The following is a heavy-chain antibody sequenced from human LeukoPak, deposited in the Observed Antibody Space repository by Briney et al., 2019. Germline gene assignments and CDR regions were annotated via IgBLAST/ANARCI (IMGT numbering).Heavy chain of an antibody. J-gene: IGHJ4*02. CDR3: ARASPGSGSYYTLGY. D-gene: IGHD1-26*01. CDR1: GGTFSSYA. V-gene: IGHV1-69*04. CDR2: IIPILGIA. Sequence: ASVKVSCKASGGTFSSYAISWVRQAPGQGLEWMGRIIPILGIANYAQKFQGRVTMTRDTSTSTVYMELSSLRSEDTAVYYCARASPGSGSYYTLGYWGQGTLVTVSS.